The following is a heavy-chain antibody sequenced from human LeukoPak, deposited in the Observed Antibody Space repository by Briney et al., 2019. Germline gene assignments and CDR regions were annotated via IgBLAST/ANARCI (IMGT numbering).Heavy chain of an antibody. D-gene: IGHD1-7*01. Sequence: ASVKVSCKAYGYTFTGYYRHWVRQAPGQGLEWMGCINPNSGGTNYAQKFQGRVTMTRDTSISTAYMELSRLRSDDTAVYYCATQALELIDGAGAFDIWGQGTMVTVSS. CDR2: INPNSGGT. J-gene: IGHJ3*02. CDR3: ATQALELIDGAGAFDI. CDR1: GYTFTGYY. V-gene: IGHV1-2*02.